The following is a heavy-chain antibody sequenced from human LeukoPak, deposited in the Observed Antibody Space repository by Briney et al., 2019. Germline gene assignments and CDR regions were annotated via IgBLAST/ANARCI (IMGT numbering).Heavy chain of an antibody. J-gene: IGHJ4*02. CDR2: INTVATYI. CDR3: ARLRRNGDSGGFYFYYDY. Sequence: PGGSLRLSCAASGFTFTSFSFIWVRQAPGKGLEWVSSINTVATYIYYADSVRGRFTISRDNAKNSVYRQMDSLRAEDTGVYYCARLRRNGDSGGFYFYYDYWGQGTLVTVSS. CDR1: GFTFTSFS. D-gene: IGHD3-22*01. V-gene: IGHV3-21*01.